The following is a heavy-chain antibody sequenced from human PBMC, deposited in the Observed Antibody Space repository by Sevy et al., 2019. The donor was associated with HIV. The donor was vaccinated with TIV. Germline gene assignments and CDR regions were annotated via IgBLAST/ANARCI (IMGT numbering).Heavy chain of an antibody. D-gene: IGHD1-26*01. J-gene: IGHJ6*02. CDR1: GFTFNSHT. CDR2: ISHDGINE. Sequence: GGSLRLSCAGSGFTFNSHTMNWVRQAPGKGLEWVALISHDGINEYYADSVKGRFTISRDNSKNTVYLEMNSLRNEDTAIYFCANAYSGSYSHSYLYALDVWGQGTTVTVSS. CDR3: ANAYSGSYSHSYLYALDV. V-gene: IGHV3-30*18.